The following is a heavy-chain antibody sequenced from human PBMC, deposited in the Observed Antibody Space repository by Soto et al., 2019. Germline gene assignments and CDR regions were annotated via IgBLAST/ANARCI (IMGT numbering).Heavy chain of an antibody. V-gene: IGHV4-59*08. CDR1: GGSISSYY. Sequence: SETLSLTCTVSGGSISSYYWSWIRQPPGKGLEWIGYIYYSGSTNYNPSLKSRVTISVDTSKNQFSLKLSSVTAADTAVYYCARTSSSWYLLGNWFDPWGQGTLVTVSS. D-gene: IGHD6-13*01. J-gene: IGHJ5*02. CDR2: IYYSGST. CDR3: ARTSSSWYLLGNWFDP.